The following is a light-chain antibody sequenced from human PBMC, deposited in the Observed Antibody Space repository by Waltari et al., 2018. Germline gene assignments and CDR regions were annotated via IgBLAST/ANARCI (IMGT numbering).Light chain of an antibody. CDR2: EVT. J-gene: IGLJ3*02. CDR1: RTHVDGYDP. CDR3: SSYAGGSSLM. V-gene: IGLV2-8*01. Sequence: QSALTQPPSASGSPGQSITISCTGLRTHVDGYDPVFGYQQPPAKAPKPLIYEVTKRPSGVPDRFSGSKSDKTASLAVSGLQAEDEADYYCSSYAGGSSLMFGGGTKLTVL.